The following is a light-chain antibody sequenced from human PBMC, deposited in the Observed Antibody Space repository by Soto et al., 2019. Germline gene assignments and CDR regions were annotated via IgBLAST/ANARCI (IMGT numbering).Light chain of an antibody. Sequence: EEVLTQSPATLSVYAGENATLSCRASQSVSINLAWYQQNPGQAPRLLIYGASTRATGIPARFSGSGSGTEFTLTISSLQSEDFAVYYCHQYDKWPKTFGHGTRLEIK. V-gene: IGKV3-15*01. CDR3: HQYDKWPKT. CDR1: QSVSIN. CDR2: GAS. J-gene: IGKJ5*01.